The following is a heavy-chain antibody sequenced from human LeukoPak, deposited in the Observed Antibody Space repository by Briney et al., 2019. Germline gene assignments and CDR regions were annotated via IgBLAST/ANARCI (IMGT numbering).Heavy chain of an antibody. CDR3: ATEGSWYSSSQDFQH. J-gene: IGHJ1*01. CDR2: ISSSGSTI. D-gene: IGHD6-13*01. CDR1: GFTFSDYY. V-gene: IGHV3-11*01. Sequence: PGGSLRLSCAASGFTFSDYYMSWIRQAPGKGLEWVSYISSSGSTIIYANHSKGRFTIPRDNAKNSLYLQMNSLRAEDTAVYYWATEGSWYSSSQDFQHWGQGTLVSVSS.